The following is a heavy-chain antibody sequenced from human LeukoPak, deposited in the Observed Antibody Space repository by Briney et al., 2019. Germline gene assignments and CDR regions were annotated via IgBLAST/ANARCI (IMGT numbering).Heavy chain of an antibody. D-gene: IGHD6-13*01. CDR2: IIPIFGTA. CDR3: ASSPIAAAGTFWFDP. V-gene: IGHV1-69*13. CDR1: GGTFSSYA. Sequence: ASVKVSCKASGGTFSSYAISWVRQAPGQGLEWMGGIIPIFGTANYAQKFQGRVTITADESTSTAYIELSSLRSEDTAVYYCASSPIAAAGTFWFDPWGQGTLVTVSS. J-gene: IGHJ5*02.